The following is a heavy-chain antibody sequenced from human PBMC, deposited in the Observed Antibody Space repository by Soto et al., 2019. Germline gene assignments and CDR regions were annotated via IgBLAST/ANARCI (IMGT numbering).Heavy chain of an antibody. V-gene: IGHV3-74*01. D-gene: IGHD4-17*01. CDR3: GRGHGDYQDPNVDY. J-gene: IGHJ4*02. Sequence: EVQLVESGGGLVQPGGSLRLSCAASGFTFSSYWMHWVRQAPGKGLVWVSRINSDGSSTSYADSVKGRFTISRDNAKNTLYLQMNSLRGEGTAVYYCGRGHGDYQDPNVDYWGQGTLVTVSS. CDR1: GFTFSSYW. CDR2: INSDGSST.